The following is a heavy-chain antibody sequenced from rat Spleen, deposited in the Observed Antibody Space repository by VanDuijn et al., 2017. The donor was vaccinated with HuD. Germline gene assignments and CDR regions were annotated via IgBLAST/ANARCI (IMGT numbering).Heavy chain of an antibody. D-gene: IGHD2-5*01. CDR1: GFTFSKYY. J-gene: IGHJ3*01. Sequence: EVHLVESGGDLVQPGRSLKLSCAASGFTFSKYYMAWVRQAPTQGLEWVASISYDGRNTYYRDSVKGRFTISRDTAQNTLYLQMNSPTSEDTATYYCTRGGYFRHWGQGTLVTVSS. V-gene: IGHV5-20*01. CDR3: TRGGYFRH. CDR2: ISYDGRNT.